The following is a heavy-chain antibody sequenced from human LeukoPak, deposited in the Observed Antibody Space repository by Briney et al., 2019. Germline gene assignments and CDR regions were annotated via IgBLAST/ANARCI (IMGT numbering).Heavy chain of an antibody. J-gene: IGHJ4*02. D-gene: IGHD6-19*01. V-gene: IGHV3-21*01. CDR3: ATGYTSGTRIDY. CDR1: GFTFSAFS. Sequence: GGSLRLSCAASGFTFSAFSMNWVRQAPGKGLEWVSAISSSSSDIYYTDSVKGRFTISRDNANNFLYLQVSSLRAEDTAVYYCATGYTSGTRIDYWGQGTLVSVSS. CDR2: ISSSSSDI.